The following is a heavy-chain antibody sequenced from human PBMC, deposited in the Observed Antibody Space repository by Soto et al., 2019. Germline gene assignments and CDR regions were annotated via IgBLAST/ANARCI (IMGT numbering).Heavy chain of an antibody. Sequence: SETLSLTCTVSGGSISSYYWSWIRQPPGKGLEWIGYIYYSGSTNYNPSLKSRVTISVDTSKNQFSLKLSPVTAADTAVYYCARERVEGYCSSTSCYDYYYYYYMDVWGKGTTVTVSS. V-gene: IGHV4-59*01. D-gene: IGHD2-2*01. CDR1: GGSISSYY. J-gene: IGHJ6*03. CDR2: IYYSGST. CDR3: ARERVEGYCSSTSCYDYYYYYYMDV.